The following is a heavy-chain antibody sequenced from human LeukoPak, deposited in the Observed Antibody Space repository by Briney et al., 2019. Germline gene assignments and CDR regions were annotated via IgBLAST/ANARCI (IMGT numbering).Heavy chain of an antibody. J-gene: IGHJ4*02. V-gene: IGHV3-23*01. CDR2: VSDRGGSK. Sequence: GGSLRHSRAPSGLTFSRSGMGSVRQAPGEGLEWDSAVSDRGGSKYDGDAVKGRFTIYRDNSKNTLYLQMNILRDEDTAVYYCAKGTSIGRYCTNGVCSPFDYWGQGTLVTVSS. CDR1: GLTFSRSG. D-gene: IGHD2-8*01. CDR3: AKGTSIGRYCTNGVCSPFDY.